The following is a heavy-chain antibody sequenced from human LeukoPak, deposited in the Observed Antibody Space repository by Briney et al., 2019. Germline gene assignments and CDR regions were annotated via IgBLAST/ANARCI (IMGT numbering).Heavy chain of an antibody. J-gene: IGHJ5*02. Sequence: ASVKVSCKVSGYTPTELSMHWVRQAPGKGLEWMGGFDPEDGETIYAQKFQGRVTMTEDTSTDTAYMELSSLRSEDTAVYYCATELIAARLWDWFDPWGQGTLVTVSS. CDR1: GYTPTELS. D-gene: IGHD6-6*01. CDR3: ATELIAARLWDWFDP. V-gene: IGHV1-24*01. CDR2: FDPEDGET.